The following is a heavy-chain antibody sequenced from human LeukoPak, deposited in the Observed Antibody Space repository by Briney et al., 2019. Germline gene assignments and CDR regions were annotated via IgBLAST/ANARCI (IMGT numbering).Heavy chain of an antibody. CDR3: ARDSADIVVVPAAIRFDY. CDR2: ISYDGSNK. D-gene: IGHD2-2*02. J-gene: IGHJ4*02. Sequence: GGSLRLSCAASGFTFSSYAMHWVRQAPGKGLEWVAVISYDGSNKYYADSVKGRFTISRDNSKNTLYLQMNSLRAEDTAVYYCARDSADIVVVPAAIRFDYWGQGTLVTVSS. V-gene: IGHV3-30-3*01. CDR1: GFTFSSYA.